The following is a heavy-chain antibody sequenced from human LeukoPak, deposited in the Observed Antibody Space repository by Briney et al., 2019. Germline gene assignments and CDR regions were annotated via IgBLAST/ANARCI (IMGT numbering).Heavy chain of an antibody. V-gene: IGHV1-18*01. D-gene: IGHD3-10*01. J-gene: IGHJ6*03. CDR1: GYTFTSYG. CDR2: ISAYNGNT. CDR3: AKNTGVYGSGSYLYYYYYYMDD. Sequence: GASVNVSCKASGYTFTSYGISRVRQAPGQGLEWMGWISAYNGNTNYAQTLQGRVTMTTDTSTHTVYMELRSLRSDDTAVYYCAKNTGVYGSGSYLYYYYYYMDDWGKGTTVTVSS.